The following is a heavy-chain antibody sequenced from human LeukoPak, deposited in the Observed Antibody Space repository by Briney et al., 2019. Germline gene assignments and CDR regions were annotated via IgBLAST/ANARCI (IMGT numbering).Heavy chain of an antibody. Sequence: VVSVKVSCKASGYTFTGYYMRWVRQAPGQGLEWMGWINPNSGGTNYAQKFQGRVTMTRDTSISTAYMELSRLRSDDTAVYYCARVGFSAEFDPWGQGTLVTVSS. CDR3: ARVGFSAEFDP. CDR2: INPNSGGT. CDR1: GYTFTGYY. V-gene: IGHV1-2*02. J-gene: IGHJ5*02.